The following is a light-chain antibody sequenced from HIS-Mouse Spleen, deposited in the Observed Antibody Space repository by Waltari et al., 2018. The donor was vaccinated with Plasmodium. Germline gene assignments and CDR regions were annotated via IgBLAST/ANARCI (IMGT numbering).Light chain of an antibody. CDR3: VLDMGSGIWV. V-gene: IGLV8-61*01. CDR2: STN. J-gene: IGLJ2*01. Sequence: QTVVTQEPSFSVSPGGTVTLTCGLSSGSVSTSYYPSWYQQTPGQAPRTLIYSTNTRSSVVPDRFSGSILGNKAALTITGAQADDESDYYCVLDMGSGIWVFGGGTKLTVL. CDR1: SGSVSTSYY.